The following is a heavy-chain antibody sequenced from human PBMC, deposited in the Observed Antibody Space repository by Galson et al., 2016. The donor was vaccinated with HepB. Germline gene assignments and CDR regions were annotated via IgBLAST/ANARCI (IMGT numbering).Heavy chain of an antibody. CDR1: GFNVSSYA. CDR2: ISSVAGTT. CDR3: VARKVRDFILVEY. Sequence: SLRLSCAASGFNVSSYALHWVRQAPGKGLEYFSGISSVAGTTYYVDSVRGRFTISRDSSKNTLYGQMNSLRDEDTAVYFCVARKVRDFILVEYWGQGTLVTVSS. V-gene: IGHV3-64*05. D-gene: IGHD3-3*01. J-gene: IGHJ4*02.